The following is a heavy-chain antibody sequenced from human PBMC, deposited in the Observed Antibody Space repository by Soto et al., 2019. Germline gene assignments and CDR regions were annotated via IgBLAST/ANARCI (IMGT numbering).Heavy chain of an antibody. CDR2: IYTSGST. CDR3: ERSIAAAGWGFDY. Sequence: PSETLSLTCTVSGGSISNYYWNWIRQPAGKGLEWIGRIYTSGSTNYNPSLKSRVTMSVDTSKNQFSLKLSSVIAADTAVYFCERSIAAAGWGFDYWGQGTLVTVSS. J-gene: IGHJ4*02. V-gene: IGHV4-4*07. D-gene: IGHD6-13*01. CDR1: GGSISNYY.